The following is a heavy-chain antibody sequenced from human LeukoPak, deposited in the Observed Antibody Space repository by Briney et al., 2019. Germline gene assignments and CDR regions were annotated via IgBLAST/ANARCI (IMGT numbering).Heavy chain of an antibody. CDR3: ASDPSSDYYDSSGISDY. D-gene: IGHD3-22*01. J-gene: IGHJ4*02. V-gene: IGHV3-21*01. CDR2: ISSSSSYI. Sequence: GGSLRLSCAASGFTFSSYAMSWVRQAPGKGLEWVSSISSSSSYIYYADSVKGRFTISRDNAKNSLYLQMNSLRAEDTAVYYCASDPSSDYYDSSGISDYWGQGTLVTVSS. CDR1: GFTFSSYA.